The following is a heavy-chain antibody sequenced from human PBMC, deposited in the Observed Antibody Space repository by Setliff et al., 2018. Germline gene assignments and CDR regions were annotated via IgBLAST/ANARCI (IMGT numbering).Heavy chain of an antibody. Sequence: KLSETLSLTCSVSGGSIRGGSYFWGWIRQPPGEGLEWIGNINDSGSTYYNPPLKSRVTISVGRSKNQVFLRMTSVTAADTAVYFCARDTPHDPVSSNWYRNWFDPWGQGILVTVSS. CDR3: ARDTPHDPVSSNWYRNWFDP. CDR2: INDSGST. V-gene: IGHV4-39*07. D-gene: IGHD6-13*01. J-gene: IGHJ5*02. CDR1: GGSIRGGSYF.